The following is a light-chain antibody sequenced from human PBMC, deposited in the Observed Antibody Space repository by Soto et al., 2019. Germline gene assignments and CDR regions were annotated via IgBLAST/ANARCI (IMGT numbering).Light chain of an antibody. CDR2: EDR. Sequence: SYELTQPPSVSVSPGQTATITCSGDKLGDKYACWYQQKPGQSPVLIIYEDRKRPSGIPERFSGSNSGNTATLTISGTQAMDEADYYCQAWDISPALYVFGSGTKLPVL. J-gene: IGLJ1*01. V-gene: IGLV3-1*01. CDR3: QAWDISPALYV. CDR1: KLGDKY.